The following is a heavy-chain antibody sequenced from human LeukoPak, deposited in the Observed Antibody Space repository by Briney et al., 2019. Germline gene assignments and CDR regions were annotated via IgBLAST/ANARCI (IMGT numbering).Heavy chain of an antibody. D-gene: IGHD3-3*01. CDR2: IYYSGST. CDR1: GGSISSSSYY. CDR3: ARGSNYDFWSGYYGFDP. J-gene: IGHJ5*02. V-gene: IGHV4-39*07. Sequence: SETLSLTCTVSGGSISSSSYYWGWIRQPPGKGLEWIGSIYYSGSTYYNPSLKSRVTISVDASKNQFSLKLSSVTAADTAVYYCARGSNYDFWSGYYGFDPWGQGTLVTVYS.